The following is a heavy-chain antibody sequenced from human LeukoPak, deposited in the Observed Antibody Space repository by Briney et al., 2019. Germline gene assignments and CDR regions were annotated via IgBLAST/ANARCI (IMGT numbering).Heavy chain of an antibody. V-gene: IGHV4-59*01. Sequence: PSETLPLTCTVSGGSISTYYWSWVRQPPGKGLEWIGYVYYIGTTNYNPSLKSRVTISVDTSKNQFSLKLSSVTAADTALYYCARVSNGAFDIWGQGTIVTVSS. CDR3: ARVSNGAFDI. D-gene: IGHD2-8*01. CDR2: VYYIGTT. CDR1: GGSISTYY. J-gene: IGHJ3*02.